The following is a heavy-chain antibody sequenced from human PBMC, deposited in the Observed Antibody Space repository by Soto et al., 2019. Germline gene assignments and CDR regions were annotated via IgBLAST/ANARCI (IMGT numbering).Heavy chain of an antibody. CDR1: GGTFSSYA. J-gene: IGHJ4*02. CDR2: IIPIFGTA. V-gene: IGHV1-69*06. Sequence: QVQLVQSGAEVKKPGSSVKVSCKASGGTFSSYAISWVRQAPGQGLEWMGGIIPIFGTANYAQKFQGRVTITADKATSTAYMELSSLRSEDTAVYYCARAHDFYVWGSYRFFPPDYWGQGTLVTVSS. CDR3: ARAHDFYVWGSYRFFPPDY. D-gene: IGHD3-16*02.